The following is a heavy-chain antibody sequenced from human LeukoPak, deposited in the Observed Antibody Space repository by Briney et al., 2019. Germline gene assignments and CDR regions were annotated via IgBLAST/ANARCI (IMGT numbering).Heavy chain of an antibody. J-gene: IGHJ5*02. D-gene: IGHD4-17*01. Sequence: PSETLSLTCTVSGGSISSYYWSWIGQPPGRGVDWSGYIYTSGSTNYNPSLKSPVTISVDTSKNQFSLKLSSVTAADTAVYYCARHSPPDYGDYAWFDPWGQGTLVTVSS. CDR1: GGSISSYY. V-gene: IGHV4-4*09. CDR2: IYTSGST. CDR3: ARHSPPDYGDYAWFDP.